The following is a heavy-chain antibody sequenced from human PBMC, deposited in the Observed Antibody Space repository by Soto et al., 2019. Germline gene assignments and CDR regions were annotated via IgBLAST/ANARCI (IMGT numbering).Heavy chain of an antibody. J-gene: IGHJ4*02. V-gene: IGHV3-30-3*01. CDR2: ISYDGSNK. D-gene: IGHD2-2*01. Sequence: GGSLRLSCAASGFTFSSYAMHWVRQAPGKGLEWVAVISYDGSNKYYADSVKGRFTISRDNSKNTLYLQMNSLRAEDTAVYYCASVPGETTIDYWGQGTLVTVSS. CDR3: ASVPGETTIDY. CDR1: GFTFSSYA.